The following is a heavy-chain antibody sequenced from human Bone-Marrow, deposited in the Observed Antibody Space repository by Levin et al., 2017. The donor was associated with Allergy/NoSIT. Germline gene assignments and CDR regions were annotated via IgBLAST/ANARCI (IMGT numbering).Heavy chain of an antibody. Sequence: SETLSLTCTVSGAFITSGDYYWTWIRQTPGKGLEWIGFVYYSGSTIYNPSLKSRVTISVDTSRNEFSLKLTSVTAADTAVYYCARDHNSYGSASYWFDPWGQGTLVTVSS. D-gene: IGHD3-10*01. J-gene: IGHJ5*02. CDR3: ARDHNSYGSASYWFDP. V-gene: IGHV4-30-4*08. CDR2: VYYSGST. CDR1: GAFITSGDYY.